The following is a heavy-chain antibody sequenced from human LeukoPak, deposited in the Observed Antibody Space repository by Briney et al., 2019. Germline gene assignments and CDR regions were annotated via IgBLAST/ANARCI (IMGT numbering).Heavy chain of an antibody. CDR3: ASVPRRPYYYYYGMDV. J-gene: IGHJ6*02. D-gene: IGHD1-14*01. Sequence: SETLSLTCAVYGGSFSGYYWSWIRQPPGKGLEWIGEINHSGSTNYNPPLKSRVTISVDTSKNQFSLKLSSVTAADTAVYYCASVPRRPYYYYYGMDVWGQGTTVTVSS. V-gene: IGHV4-34*01. CDR2: INHSGST. CDR1: GGSFSGYY.